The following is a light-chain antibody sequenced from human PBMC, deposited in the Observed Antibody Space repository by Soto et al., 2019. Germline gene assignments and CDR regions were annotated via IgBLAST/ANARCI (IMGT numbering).Light chain of an antibody. V-gene: IGKV1-17*01. J-gene: IGKJ2*01. Sequence: DIQRTQSPSSLSASVGDRVTITCRASQGIRNDLGWFKQKPWKAPKRLIFAASILENGVPSRFSGSGSGTEFTLTISSLQAEDFATYYCLQHYTSPRTFGQGTKLEIK. CDR1: QGIRND. CDR3: LQHYTSPRT. CDR2: AAS.